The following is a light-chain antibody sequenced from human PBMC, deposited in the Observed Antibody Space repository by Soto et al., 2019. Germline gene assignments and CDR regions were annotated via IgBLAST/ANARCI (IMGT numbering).Light chain of an antibody. CDR2: DVS. V-gene: IGLV2-14*01. CDR1: SSDVGGYNY. J-gene: IGLJ2*01. CDR3: SSYTGSSTYVV. Sequence: QSALTQPACVSGSPGQSITISCTGTSSDVGGYNYVSWYQQHPGKAPKLMIYDVSNRPSGVSNRFSGSKSGNTASLTISGLQAEDEADYYCSSYTGSSTYVVFGGGTKVTVL.